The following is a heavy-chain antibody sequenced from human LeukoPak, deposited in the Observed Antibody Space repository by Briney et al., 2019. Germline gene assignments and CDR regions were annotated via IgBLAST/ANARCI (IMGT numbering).Heavy chain of an antibody. CDR1: GYTFTGYY. J-gene: IGHJ6*03. Sequence: ASVKVSCKASGYTFTGYYMHWVRQAPGQGLEWMGWINPNSGGTNYAQKFQGRVTMTRDTSISTAYMELSRLRSDDTAVYYCARDRGYSYGYVHYYMDVWGKGTTVTVSS. CDR2: INPNSGGT. V-gene: IGHV1-2*02. D-gene: IGHD5-18*01. CDR3: ARDRGYSYGYVHYYMDV.